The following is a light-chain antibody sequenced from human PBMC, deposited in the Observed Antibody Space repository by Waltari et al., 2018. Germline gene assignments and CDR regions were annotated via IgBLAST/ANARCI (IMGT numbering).Light chain of an antibody. CDR1: QSLVHSDGNTY. CDR2: KVS. Sequence: DVVMTQSPLSLPVTLGQPASISCRSSQSLVHSDGNTYLNWFQQRPGQSPRRLIYKVSNRDSGVPDRFSGSGSGTDFTLKISTVEAEDVGVYYCIQGSHWPPWTFGQGTKVEIK. J-gene: IGKJ1*01. V-gene: IGKV2-30*02. CDR3: IQGSHWPPWT.